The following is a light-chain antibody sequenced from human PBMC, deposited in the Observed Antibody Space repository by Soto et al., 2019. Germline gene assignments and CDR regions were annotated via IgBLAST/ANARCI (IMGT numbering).Light chain of an antibody. J-gene: IGLJ1*01. CDR1: SSDVGGFNY. CDR2: DVY. V-gene: IGLV2-14*01. Sequence: QSVLTQPASVSGSPGQSITISCTGTSSDVGGFNYVSWYQQHPGKAPKLLIFDVYSRPSGISNRFSGSKSGNTASLTISGLQAEDEADYYCVSFTTSRSYVFGTGTKVTVL. CDR3: VSFTTSRSYV.